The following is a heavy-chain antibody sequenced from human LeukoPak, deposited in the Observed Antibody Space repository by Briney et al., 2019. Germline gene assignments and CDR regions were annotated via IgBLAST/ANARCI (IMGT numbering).Heavy chain of an antibody. J-gene: IGHJ4*02. D-gene: IGHD6-19*01. CDR1: GFTFSSYW. CDR2: INTDGTTT. Sequence: GGSLRLSCAASGFTFSSYWMHWVRQAPGKGLVWVSRINTDGTTTNYADSVKGRFTISRDNAKNTLYLLMNSLRAEDTAVYFCARDVVAGRTYWGQGTLVTVSS. CDR3: ARDVVAGRTY. V-gene: IGHV3-74*01.